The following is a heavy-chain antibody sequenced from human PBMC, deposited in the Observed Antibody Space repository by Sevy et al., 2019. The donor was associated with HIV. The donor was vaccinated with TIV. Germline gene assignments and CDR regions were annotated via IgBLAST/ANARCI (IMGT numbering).Heavy chain of an antibody. Sequence: GGSLRLSCAASGFSFSSYGMLWVRQAPGKGLEWMSYIQYDGSNKDYADSVKGRFTISRDNSKNTLYLQMNSLRVEDRAVFYCGKEGGGEGGDHWGQGTLVTVSS. V-gene: IGHV3-30*02. CDR2: IQYDGSNK. J-gene: IGHJ4*02. CDR3: GKEGGGEGGDH. CDR1: GFSFSSYG. D-gene: IGHD2-21*01.